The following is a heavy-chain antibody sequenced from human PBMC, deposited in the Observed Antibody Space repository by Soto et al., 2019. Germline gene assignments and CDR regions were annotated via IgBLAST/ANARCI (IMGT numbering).Heavy chain of an antibody. CDR3: ARSWHGSGSYTHFYYGLDV. CDR1: GLTFISYA. Sequence: QVQLVESGGGVVQPGRSLRLSCAASGLTFISYAMHWVRQAPGKGLEWVAVISFDGSTEYYADSVKGRFTISRDNSKNTVYLQMNSLRSEDTAVYYCARSWHGSGSYTHFYYGLDVWGQGTTVTVSS. V-gene: IGHV3-30-3*01. D-gene: IGHD3-10*01. CDR2: ISFDGSTE. J-gene: IGHJ6*02.